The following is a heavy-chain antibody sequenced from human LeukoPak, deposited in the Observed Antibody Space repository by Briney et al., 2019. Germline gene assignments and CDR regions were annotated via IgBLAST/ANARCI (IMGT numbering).Heavy chain of an antibody. CDR1: GGTFSSYA. J-gene: IGHJ3*02. CDR2: IIPIFGTA. V-gene: IGHV1-69*13. CDR3: AKGIVGTISAFDI. D-gene: IGHD5-12*01. Sequence: SVNVSFKASGGTFSSYAISWVRQAPGQGLEWMGGIIPIFGTANYAQKFQGRVTITADESTSTAYMELSSLRSEDTAVYYCAKGIVGTISAFDIWGQGTMVAVSS.